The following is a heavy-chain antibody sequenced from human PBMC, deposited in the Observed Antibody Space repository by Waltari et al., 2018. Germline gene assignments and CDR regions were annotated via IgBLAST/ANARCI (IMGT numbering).Heavy chain of an antibody. J-gene: IGHJ4*02. CDR1: GFTFSRYG. CDR2: IWYDGSNK. CDR3: AKGTLDY. Sequence: QVQLVESGGGVVQPGRSLRLSCAASGFTFSRYGMHWVRQAPGKGLEWVAVIWYDGSNKYYADSVKGRFTISRDNSKNTLYLQMNSLRAEDTAMYYCAKGTLDYWGQGTLVTVSS. V-gene: IGHV3-30*18.